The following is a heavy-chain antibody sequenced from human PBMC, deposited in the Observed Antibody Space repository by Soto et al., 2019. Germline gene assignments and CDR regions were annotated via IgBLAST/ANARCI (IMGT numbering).Heavy chain of an antibody. D-gene: IGHD6-13*01. Sequence: GGSLRLSCAASGFTFSSYGMHWVRQAPGKGLEWVAVISYDGINKFYADSVKGRFTISRDNSKNTLYLQMNSLRAEDTAVYYCAKGKGIAAAGAMDVWGQGTTVTVSS. CDR1: GFTFSSYG. V-gene: IGHV3-30*18. CDR3: AKGKGIAAAGAMDV. CDR2: ISYDGINK. J-gene: IGHJ6*02.